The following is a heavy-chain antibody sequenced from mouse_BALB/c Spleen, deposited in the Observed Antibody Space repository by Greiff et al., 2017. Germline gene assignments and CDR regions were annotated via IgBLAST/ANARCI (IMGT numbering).Heavy chain of an antibody. CDR3: ARVDDYPFFAY. D-gene: IGHD2-4*01. V-gene: IGHV5-9-4*01. Sequence: EVPLVESGGGLVKPGGSLKLSCAASGFTFSSYAMSWVRQSPEKRLEWVAEISSGGSYTYYPDTVTGRFTISRDNAKNTLYLEMSSLRSEDTAMYYCARVDDYPFFAYWGQGTLVTVSA. CDR2: ISSGGSYT. CDR1: GFTFSSYA. J-gene: IGHJ3*01.